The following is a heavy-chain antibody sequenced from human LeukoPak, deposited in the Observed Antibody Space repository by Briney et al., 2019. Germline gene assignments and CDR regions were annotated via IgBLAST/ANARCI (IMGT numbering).Heavy chain of an antibody. J-gene: IGHJ5*02. V-gene: IGHV4-4*07. CDR2: IYTSEST. CDR1: VDSISRYY. Sequence: SETQSLICTVSVDSISRYYWRWIPQPAGKAREWIGSIYTSESTNYKCTLKSRVTMSVDTSKSQFSLKLSAVTAADSAVYYCARGSIVVANWFDPWGQGTLVTVSS. D-gene: IGHD2-2*01. CDR3: ARGSIVVANWFDP.